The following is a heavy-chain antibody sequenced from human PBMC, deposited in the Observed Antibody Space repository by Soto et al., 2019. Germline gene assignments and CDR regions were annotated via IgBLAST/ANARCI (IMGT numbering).Heavy chain of an antibody. J-gene: IGHJ4*02. CDR3: AKGDYDFWTGWYYLDY. Sequence: ESGGGLVQPGRSLRLSCAASGFTFDDYAMHWVRQAPGKGLEWVSGISWNSGSIGYADSVKGRFTISRDNAKNSLYLQMNSLRAEDTASYYCAKGDYDFWTGWYYLDYWGQGTLVTVSS. D-gene: IGHD3-3*01. CDR2: ISWNSGSI. CDR1: GFTFDDYA. V-gene: IGHV3-9*01.